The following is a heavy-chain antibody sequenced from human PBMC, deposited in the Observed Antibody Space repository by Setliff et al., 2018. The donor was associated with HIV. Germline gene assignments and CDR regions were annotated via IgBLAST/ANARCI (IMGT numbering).Heavy chain of an antibody. CDR2: IAYSGTTMYT. J-gene: IGHJ4*02. Sequence: SETLSLTCTVSGGSITGYYWSWIRQAPGRGLEWIADIAYSGTTMYTNYNPSLESRVTVSEDTSRHQFFLKLTSVTADDTGVYYCARGPPFAFWGQGLLVTVSS. V-gene: IGHV4-59*12. CDR1: GGSITGYY. CDR3: ARGPPFAF.